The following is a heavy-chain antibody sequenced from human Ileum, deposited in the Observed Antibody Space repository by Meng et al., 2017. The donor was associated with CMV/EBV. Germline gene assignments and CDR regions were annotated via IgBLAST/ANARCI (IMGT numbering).Heavy chain of an antibody. D-gene: IGHD6-6*01. CDR3: ARASSVRHFDY. CDR2: IYYSGST. CDR1: GGSISSSSYY. J-gene: IGHJ4*02. Sequence: GSLRLSCTVSGGSISSSSYYWGWIRQPPGKGLEWIGSIYYSGSTYYNPSLKSRVTISVDTSKNQFSLKLSSVTAADTAVYYCARASSVRHFDYWGQGTLVTVSS. V-gene: IGHV4-39*07.